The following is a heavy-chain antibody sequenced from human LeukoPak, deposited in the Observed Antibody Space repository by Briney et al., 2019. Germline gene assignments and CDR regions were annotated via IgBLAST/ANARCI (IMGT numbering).Heavy chain of an antibody. J-gene: IGHJ4*02. CDR2: IIPIFGTA. D-gene: IGHD2-21*02. Sequence: ASVKVSCKASGGTFSSYAISWVRQVPGQGLEWMGRIIPIFGTANYAQKFQGRVTITTDESTSTAYMELSSLRSEDTAVYYCARGVYCGGDCYLYFDYWGQGTLVTVSS. CDR1: GGTFSSYA. V-gene: IGHV1-69*05. CDR3: ARGVYCGGDCYLYFDY.